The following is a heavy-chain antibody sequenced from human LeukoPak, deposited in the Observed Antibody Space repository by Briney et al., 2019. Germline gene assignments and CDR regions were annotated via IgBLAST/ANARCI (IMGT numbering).Heavy chain of an antibody. CDR3: ARAGSSGYYYVLRGYYFDY. CDR1: GFIFSSYW. Sequence: KPGGSLRLSCAASGFIFSSYWMSWVRQAPGKGLEWVSSISSSSSYIYYADSVKGRFTISRDNAKNSLYLQMNSLRAEDTAVYYCARAGSSGYYYVLRGYYFDYWGQGTLVTVSS. CDR2: ISSSSSYI. D-gene: IGHD3-22*01. V-gene: IGHV3-21*01. J-gene: IGHJ4*02.